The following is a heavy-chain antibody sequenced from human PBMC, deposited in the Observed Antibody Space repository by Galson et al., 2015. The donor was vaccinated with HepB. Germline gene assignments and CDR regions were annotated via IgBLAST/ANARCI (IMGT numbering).Heavy chain of an antibody. CDR1: IFTFSSYG. CDR2: ISYDETNK. CDR3: AKDPGYFVVVPAAPYYFDY. J-gene: IGHJ4*02. D-gene: IGHD2-2*01. Sequence: SLRLSCAGSIFTFSSYGMHWVRQAPGKGLEWVATISYDETNKYYTDSVKGRSTISRDNSKNTLYLQMDSLRAEDTAVYYCAKDPGYFVVVPAAPYYFDYWGQGTLVTVAS. V-gene: IGHV3-30*18.